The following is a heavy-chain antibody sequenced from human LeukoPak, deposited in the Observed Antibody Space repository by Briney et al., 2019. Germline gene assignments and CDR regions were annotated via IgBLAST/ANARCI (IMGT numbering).Heavy chain of an antibody. CDR2: ISYDGSNK. D-gene: IGHD3-22*01. CDR1: GFTFSSYA. V-gene: IGHV3-30*04. J-gene: IGHJ4*02. Sequence: PGGSLRLSCAASGFTFSSYAMHWVRQAPGKGLEWVAVISYDGSNKYYADSVKGRFTVSRDNSKNTLYLQMNSLRAEDTAVYYCARGTTSGYYWFDYWGQGALVTASS. CDR3: ARGTTSGYYWFDY.